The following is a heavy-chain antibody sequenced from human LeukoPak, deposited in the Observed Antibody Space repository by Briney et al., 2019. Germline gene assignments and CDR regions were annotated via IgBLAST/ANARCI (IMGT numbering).Heavy chain of an antibody. V-gene: IGHV3-33*01. CDR1: GFTFSSYG. Sequence: PGRSLRLSCAASGFTFSSYGMHWVRQAPGKGLEWVAVIWYDGSNEYYADSVKGRFTISRDNSKNTLYLQMNSPSADDTAVYYCARDRGSSWEFDYWGQGTLVTVSS. D-gene: IGHD6-13*01. CDR3: ARDRGSSWEFDY. CDR2: IWYDGSNE. J-gene: IGHJ4*02.